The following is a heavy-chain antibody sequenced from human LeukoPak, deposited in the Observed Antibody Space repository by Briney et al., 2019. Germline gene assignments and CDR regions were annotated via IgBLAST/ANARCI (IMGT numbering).Heavy chain of an antibody. CDR2: IRYDGFNR. CDR1: GFTFSNYG. CDR3: AKKTIVGATVDAFDI. J-gene: IGHJ3*02. D-gene: IGHD1-26*01. Sequence: GGSLRLSCAASGFTFSNYGMHWVRQAPGKGLEWVASIRYDGFNRYYADSLKGRFTISRDNSKNTLYLQMNSLRAEDTAVYYCAKKTIVGATVDAFDIWGQGTMVIVSS. V-gene: IGHV3-30*02.